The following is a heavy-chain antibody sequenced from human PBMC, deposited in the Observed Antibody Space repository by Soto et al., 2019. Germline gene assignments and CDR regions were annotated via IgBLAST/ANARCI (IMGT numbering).Heavy chain of an antibody. D-gene: IGHD5-18*01. CDR1: GFTFSTYT. Sequence: QVQLVESGGAVVQPGRSLRLSCAASGFTFSTYTMHWVRQAPGKGLEWVALIVYDGGKIHYADSVKGRFTISRDNSKNTLSLHMHSLTAEDTGIYYCASRSVPGYSYGEGFDYWGQGTLVTVSS. V-gene: IGHV3-30-3*01. CDR2: IVYDGGKI. CDR3: ASRSVPGYSYGEGFDY. J-gene: IGHJ4*02.